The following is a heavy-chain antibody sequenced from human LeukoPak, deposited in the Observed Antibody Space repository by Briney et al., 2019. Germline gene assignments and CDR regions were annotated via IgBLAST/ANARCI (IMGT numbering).Heavy chain of an antibody. CDR3: ARDLHWGPDY. CDR1: GYTFTGYY. D-gene: IGHD7-27*01. Sequence: GASVKASCKASGYTFTGYYIHLVRQAPGQGLEWMGWINPNTGDTNYAQKFQGRVTMTRDTSISTAYMELSRLRSDDTAVYYCARDLHWGPDYWGQGTLVTVSS. J-gene: IGHJ4*02. CDR2: INPNTGDT. V-gene: IGHV1-2*02.